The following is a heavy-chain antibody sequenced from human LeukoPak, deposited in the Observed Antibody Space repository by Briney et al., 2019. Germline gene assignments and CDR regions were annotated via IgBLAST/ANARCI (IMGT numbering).Heavy chain of an antibody. CDR1: GFTFSSYA. V-gene: IGHV3-23*01. D-gene: IGHD1-1*01. CDR3: AKTRRGNGGNWFDP. J-gene: IGHJ5*02. Sequence: GGSLRLSCAASGFTFSSYAMSWVRQAPGKGLEWVSAISGSGGSTHYADSVKGRFTISRDNSKNTLYLQMNSLRAEDTAVYYCAKTRRGNGGNWFDPWGQGTLVTVSS. CDR2: ISGSGGST.